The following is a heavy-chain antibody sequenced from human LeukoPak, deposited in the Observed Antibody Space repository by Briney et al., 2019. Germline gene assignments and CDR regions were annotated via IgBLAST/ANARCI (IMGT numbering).Heavy chain of an antibody. J-gene: IGHJ4*02. CDR3: ASSRIAAVGTIDY. D-gene: IGHD6-13*01. Sequence: SETLSLTCAVSDGSISSGGNSWSWIRQPPGKGLEWIGHIYDSGSTYYNPSLKSRVTISVDRSKNQFSPKLSSVTAADTAVYYCASSRIAAVGTIDYWGQGTLVTVSS. CDR1: DGSISSGGNS. CDR2: IYDSGST. V-gene: IGHV4-30-2*01.